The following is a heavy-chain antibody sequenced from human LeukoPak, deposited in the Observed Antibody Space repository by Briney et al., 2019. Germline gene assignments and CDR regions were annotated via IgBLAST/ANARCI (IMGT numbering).Heavy chain of an antibody. CDR3: ARMVFYYGSGSRSDDAFDI. V-gene: IGHV1-2*02. D-gene: IGHD3-10*01. Sequence: GASVKVSCKASGYIFSGYYMHWLRRAPGQGLEWMGWINPNSGGADYAQKFQGRVTMTRDTSISTAYMELSRLRSDDTAVYYCARMVFYYGSGSRSDDAFDIWGQGTMVTVSS. J-gene: IGHJ3*02. CDR2: INPNSGGA. CDR1: GYIFSGYY.